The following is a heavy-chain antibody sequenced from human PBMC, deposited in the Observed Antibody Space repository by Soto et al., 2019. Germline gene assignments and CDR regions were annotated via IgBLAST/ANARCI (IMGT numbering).Heavy chain of an antibody. J-gene: IGHJ4*02. D-gene: IGHD3-22*01. V-gene: IGHV1-46*03. Sequence: ASVKVSCKASGYTFTSYYMHWVRQAPGQGLEWMGIINPSGSSTSYAQKFQGRVTMTRDTSTSTVYMELSSLRSEDTAVYYCARGHYYYDSSGPYGNFDYWGQGTLVTVSS. CDR1: GYTFTSYY. CDR2: INPSGSST. CDR3: ARGHYYYDSSGPYGNFDY.